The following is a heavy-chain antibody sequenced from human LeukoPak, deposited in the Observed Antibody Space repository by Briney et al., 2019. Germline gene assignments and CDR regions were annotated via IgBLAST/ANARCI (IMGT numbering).Heavy chain of an antibody. J-gene: IGHJ4*02. CDR3: AKDHTGDYEYYFDY. V-gene: IGHV3-30*18. CDR2: ISYDGSNK. D-gene: IGHD4-17*01. Sequence: PGRSLRLSCAASGFTFSSYGMHWVRQAPGKGLEWVAVISYDGSNKYYADSVKGRFTISRDNSKNTLYLQMNSLRAEDTAVYYCAKDHTGDYEYYFDYWGQGTLVTVSS. CDR1: GFTFSSYG.